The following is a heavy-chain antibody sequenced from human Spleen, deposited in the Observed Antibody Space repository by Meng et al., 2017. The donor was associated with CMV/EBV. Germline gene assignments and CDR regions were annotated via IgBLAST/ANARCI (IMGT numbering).Heavy chain of an antibody. CDR3: ARDSSPTITIFGGTYYGMDV. D-gene: IGHD3-3*01. Sequence: SVKVSCKTSGYTFTAYFIHWVRQAPGQGLEWMGGIIPILGMANYAQRFQGRVTITADKSSSTAYMELSSLRSEDTAVYYCARDSSPTITIFGGTYYGMDVWGQGTTVTVSS. V-gene: IGHV1-69*10. CDR1: GYTFTAYF. CDR2: IIPILGMA. J-gene: IGHJ6*02.